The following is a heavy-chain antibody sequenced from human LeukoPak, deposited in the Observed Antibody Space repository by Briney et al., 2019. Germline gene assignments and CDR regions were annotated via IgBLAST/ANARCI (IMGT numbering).Heavy chain of an antibody. V-gene: IGHV4-39*07. J-gene: IGHJ3*02. CDR3: ARCGGRITIFGVVIKRGHDAFDI. CDR1: GGSITTSSYY. CDR2: IFYSGTT. Sequence: SETLSLTCTVSGGSITTSSYYWGWIRQPPGKGLEWIGNIFYSGTTYYSPSLKTRVTISLDTSKNQFSLKLSSVTAADTAVYYCARCGGRITIFGVVIKRGHDAFDIWGQGTMVTVSS. D-gene: IGHD3-3*01.